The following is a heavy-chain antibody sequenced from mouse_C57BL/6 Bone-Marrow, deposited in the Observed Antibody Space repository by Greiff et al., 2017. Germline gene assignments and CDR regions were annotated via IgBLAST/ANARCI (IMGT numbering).Heavy chain of an antibody. CDR3: VKDSPVYAMDY. Sequence: EVQLQESGGGLVQPKGSLKLSCAASGFSFNTYAMNWVRQAPGKGLEWVARIRSKSNNYATYYADSVKDRFTISRDDSESMLYLQMNNLKTEDTAMYYCVKDSPVYAMDYWGQGTSVTVSS. V-gene: IGHV10-1*01. CDR1: GFSFNTYA. J-gene: IGHJ4*01. CDR2: IRSKSNNYAT.